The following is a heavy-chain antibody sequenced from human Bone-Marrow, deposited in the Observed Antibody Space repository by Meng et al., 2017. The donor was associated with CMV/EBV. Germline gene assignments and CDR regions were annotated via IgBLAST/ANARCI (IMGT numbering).Heavy chain of an antibody. D-gene: IGHD2-2*01. Sequence: GESLKISCAASGFTFSSYAMTWVRQAPGKGLEWVSAISGLGGSTYYADSVKGRFTISRDNAKNTLYLQMNSLRAEDTAVYYCARRGPAAIDYWGQGTLVTVSS. CDR2: ISGLGGST. CDR3: ARRGPAAIDY. CDR1: GFTFSSYA. J-gene: IGHJ4*02. V-gene: IGHV3-23*01.